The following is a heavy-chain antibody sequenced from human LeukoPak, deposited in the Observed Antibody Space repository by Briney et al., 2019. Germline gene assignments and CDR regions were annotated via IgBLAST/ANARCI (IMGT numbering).Heavy chain of an antibody. J-gene: IGHJ4*02. CDR1: GFTFGDYG. CDR2: SNWNGDST. D-gene: IGHD4-17*01. Sequence: PGGSLRLSCAASGFTFGDYGMSWVRQAPGKGLEWVSGSNWNGDSTDYADSVKGRFTISRDNAKNSLYLQMNSLRAEDTAVYYCARVPNRNYGDYVFGYWGQGTLVTVSS. V-gene: IGHV3-20*04. CDR3: ARVPNRNYGDYVFGY.